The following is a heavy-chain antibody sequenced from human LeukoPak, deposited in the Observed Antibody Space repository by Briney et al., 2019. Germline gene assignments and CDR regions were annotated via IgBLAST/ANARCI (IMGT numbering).Heavy chain of an antibody. Sequence: SVKVSCKASGGTFSSYAISWVRQAPGQGLEWMGGIIPIFGTANYAQKFQGRVTITADESTSTAYMELSSLRSEDTAVYYCARATPYGGGDLSHSYMDVWGKGTMVTVSS. CDR3: ARATPYGGGDLSHSYMDV. CDR1: GGTFSSYA. CDR2: IIPIFGTA. D-gene: IGHD2-21*02. V-gene: IGHV1-69*13. J-gene: IGHJ6*03.